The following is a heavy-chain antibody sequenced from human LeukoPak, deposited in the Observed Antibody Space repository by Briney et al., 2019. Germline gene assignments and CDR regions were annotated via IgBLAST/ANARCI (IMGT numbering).Heavy chain of an antibody. D-gene: IGHD6-19*01. CDR1: GFTFSSYS. V-gene: IGHV3-21*01. J-gene: IGHJ4*02. CDR2: ISSSSSYI. Sequence: GGSLRLSCAASGFTFSSYSMNWVRQAPGKGLEWVSSISSSSSYIYYADSVKGRFTISRDNVKNSLYLQMNSLRAEDTAVYYCARDRTPYRSGWYGSCWGQGTLVTVSS. CDR3: ARDRTPYRSGWYGSC.